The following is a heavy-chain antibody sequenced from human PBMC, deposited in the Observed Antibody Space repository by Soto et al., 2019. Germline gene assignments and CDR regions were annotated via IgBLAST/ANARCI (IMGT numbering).Heavy chain of an antibody. J-gene: IGHJ4*02. D-gene: IGHD5-12*01. CDR3: ARRGHPDGYNYYGVFDY. CDR2: IYPGDSDT. Sequence: GESLKISCKGSGYSFTSYWIGWVRQMPGKGLEWMGIIYPGDSDTRHSPSFQGQVTISADKSISTAYLQWSSLKASDTAMYYCARRGHPDGYNYYGVFDYWGQGTLVTVSS. V-gene: IGHV5-51*01. CDR1: GYSFTSYW.